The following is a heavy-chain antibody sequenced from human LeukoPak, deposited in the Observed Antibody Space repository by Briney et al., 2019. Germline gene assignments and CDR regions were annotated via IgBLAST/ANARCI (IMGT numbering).Heavy chain of an antibody. CDR1: RFTLSTYW. Sequence: GGSLRLSCAASRFTLSTYWTSWVRQAPGKGLEWVAHIKQDGSQEYYVDSVKGRFTISRDSAKNSLYLQMNSLRAEDTAVYYCARDGFSSNWGQGTMVTVSS. J-gene: IGHJ3*01. V-gene: IGHV3-7*01. CDR3: ARDGFSSN. CDR2: IKQDGSQE. D-gene: IGHD3-10*01.